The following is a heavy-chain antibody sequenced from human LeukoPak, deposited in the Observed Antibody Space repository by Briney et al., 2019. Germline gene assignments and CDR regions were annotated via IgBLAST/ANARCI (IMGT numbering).Heavy chain of an antibody. CDR1: GGTFSSYT. CDR3: ASRGFGELFSVYFDY. D-gene: IGHD3-10*01. V-gene: IGHV1-69*02. J-gene: IGHJ4*02. CDR2: IIPILGIA. Sequence: SVKVSCKASGGTFSSYTISWVRQAPGQGLEWMGRIIPILGIANYAQKFRGRDTITADKSTSKAYMELSSLRSEDTAVYYCASRGFGELFSVYFDYWGQGTLVTASS.